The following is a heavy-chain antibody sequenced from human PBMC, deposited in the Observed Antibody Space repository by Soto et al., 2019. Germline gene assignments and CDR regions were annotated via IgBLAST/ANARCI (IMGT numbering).Heavy chain of an antibody. J-gene: IGHJ4*02. V-gene: IGHV1-69*02. D-gene: IGHD3-9*01. CDR3: ARGSSSSNSRYYDILTGSRHAGTDY. CDR1: GGTFSSYT. Sequence: ASVKVSCKASGGTFSSYTISWVRQAPGQGLEWMGRIIPILGIANYAQKFQGRVTITADKSTSTAYMELSSLRSEDTAVYYCARGSSSSNSRYYDILTGSRHAGTDYWGQGTLVTVSS. CDR2: IIPILGIA.